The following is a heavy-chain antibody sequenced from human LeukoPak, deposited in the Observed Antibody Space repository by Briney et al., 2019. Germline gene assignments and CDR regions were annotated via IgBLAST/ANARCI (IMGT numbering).Heavy chain of an antibody. J-gene: IGHJ4*02. Sequence: SETLSLTCTVSGGSISSSSYYWGWIRQPPGKGLEWIGSIYYSGSTYYNPSLKSRVTISVGTSKNQFSLKLSSVTAADTAVYYCASMYSSGWYEGFFWGQGTLVTVSS. CDR2: IYYSGST. D-gene: IGHD6-19*01. V-gene: IGHV4-39*01. CDR3: ASMYSSGWYEGFF. CDR1: GGSISSSSYY.